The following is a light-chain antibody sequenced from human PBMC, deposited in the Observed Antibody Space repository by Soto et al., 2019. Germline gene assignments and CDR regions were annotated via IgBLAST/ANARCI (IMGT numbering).Light chain of an antibody. J-gene: IGLJ2*01. Sequence: QAVVTQEPSLTVSPGETVTLTCGSSTGAVTSGHYPYWFQQKPGQAPRTLIYDTSNKHSWTPARFSGSLLGGKAALILSGAQPEDEAEYYCLLSYRGAGVVFGGGTKLTVL. CDR3: LLSYRGAGVV. CDR1: TGAVTSGHY. V-gene: IGLV7-46*01. CDR2: DTS.